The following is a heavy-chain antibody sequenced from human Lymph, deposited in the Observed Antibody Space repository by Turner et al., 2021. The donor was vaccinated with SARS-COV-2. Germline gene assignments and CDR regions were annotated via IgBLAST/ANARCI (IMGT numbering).Heavy chain of an antibody. CDR2: ISSSSSYI. J-gene: IGHJ4*02. D-gene: IGHD3-22*01. Sequence: EVQLVASGGGLVKPGGSLRLSCAASGFTFSSYTMNWVRQAPGKGLEWVSSISSSSSYIYYADSVKGRFTISRDNAKNSLYLQMNSLRAEDTAVYYCARERYDSSGSESYYFDYWGQGTLVTVSS. CDR1: GFTFSSYT. V-gene: IGHV3-21*01. CDR3: ARERYDSSGSESYYFDY.